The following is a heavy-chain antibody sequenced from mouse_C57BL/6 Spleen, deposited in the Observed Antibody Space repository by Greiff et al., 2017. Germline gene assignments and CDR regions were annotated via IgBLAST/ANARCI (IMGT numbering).Heavy chain of an antibody. V-gene: IGHV1-82*01. Sequence: QVQLKESGPELVKPGASVKISCKASGYAFSSSWMNWVKQRPGKGLEWIGRIYPGDGDTNYNGKFKGKATLTADKSSSTAYMQLSSLTSEDSAVYFCAGAQATGYWGQGTTLTVSS. CDR1: GYAFSSSW. CDR2: IYPGDGDT. CDR3: AGAQATGY. D-gene: IGHD3-2*02. J-gene: IGHJ2*01.